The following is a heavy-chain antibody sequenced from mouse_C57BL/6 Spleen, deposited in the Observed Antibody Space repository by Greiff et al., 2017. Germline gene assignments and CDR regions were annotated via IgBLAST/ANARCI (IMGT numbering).Heavy chain of an antibody. CDR2: IHPNSGST. CDR3: ARDYYGSSYEKAY. CDR1: GYTFTSYW. J-gene: IGHJ3*01. V-gene: IGHV1-64*01. Sequence: VQLQQPGAELVKPGASVKLSCKASGYTFTSYWMHWVKQRPGQGLEWIGMIHPNSGSTNYNEKFKSKATLTVDKSSSTAYMQLSSLTSEDSAVYYCARDYYGSSYEKAYWGQGTLVTVSA. D-gene: IGHD1-1*01.